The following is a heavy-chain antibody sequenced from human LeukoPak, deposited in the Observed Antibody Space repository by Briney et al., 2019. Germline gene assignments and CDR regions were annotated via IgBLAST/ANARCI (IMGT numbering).Heavy chain of an antibody. V-gene: IGHV4-31*11. Sequence: PSQTLSLTCAVSGGSVSSGGFSWRWIRQHPGKGLEWIGYIYYSGSTYYNPSLKSRVTISVDTSKNQFSLKLSSVTAADTAVYYCAREWATTVTSRNAFDIWGQGTMVTVSS. CDR2: IYYSGST. CDR3: AREWATTVTSRNAFDI. D-gene: IGHD4-17*01. J-gene: IGHJ3*02. CDR1: GGSVSSGGFS.